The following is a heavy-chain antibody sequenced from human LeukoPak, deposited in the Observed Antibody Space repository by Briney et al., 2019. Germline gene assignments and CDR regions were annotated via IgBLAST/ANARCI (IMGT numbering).Heavy chain of an antibody. D-gene: IGHD3-10*01. J-gene: IGHJ3*01. V-gene: IGHV4-39*07. CDR2: INYLGTT. CDR1: GDSISGNNCY. CDR3: ARVIYGSGSYYAHPPYFDH. Sequence: PSETLSLTCTVSGDSISGNNCYWAWIRQPPGKGLEYIASINYLGTTYYNPSLKSRITMSVDTSKNQFSLKLSSVTAADTAVYYCARVIYGSGSYYAHPPYFDHWGQGTMVTVSS.